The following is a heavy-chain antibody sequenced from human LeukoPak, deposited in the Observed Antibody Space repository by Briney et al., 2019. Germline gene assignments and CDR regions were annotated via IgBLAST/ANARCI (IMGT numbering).Heavy chain of an antibody. CDR3: ARGDYSGFVDY. CDR1: GGSFSGYY. J-gene: IGHJ4*02. CDR2: INHSGST. D-gene: IGHD4-23*01. Sequence: PSETLSLTCAVYGGSFSGYYWSWIRQPPGKGLEWIGEINHSGSTNYNPSLKSRVTISVDTSKNQFSLKLSSVAAADTAVYYCARGDYSGFVDYWGQGTLVTVSS. V-gene: IGHV4-34*01.